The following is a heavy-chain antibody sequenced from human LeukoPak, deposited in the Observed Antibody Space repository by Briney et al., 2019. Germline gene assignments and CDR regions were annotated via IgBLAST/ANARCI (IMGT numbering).Heavy chain of an antibody. CDR2: ISGSGGST. V-gene: IGHV3-23*01. J-gene: IGHJ3*02. CDR3: AKDLLYYYGSGDAFDI. D-gene: IGHD3-10*01. Sequence: GGSLRLSCAASGFTFSSYAMSWVRQAPGKGLEWVSAISGSGGSTYYADSVKGRFTISRDNSKNTLYLQMNSLGAEDTAVYYCAKDLLYYYGSGDAFDIWGQGTMVTVSS. CDR1: GFTFSSYA.